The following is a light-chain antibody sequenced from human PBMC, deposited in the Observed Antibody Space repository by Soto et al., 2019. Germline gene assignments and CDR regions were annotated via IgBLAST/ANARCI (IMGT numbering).Light chain of an antibody. CDR1: QSVRSN. J-gene: IGKJ4*01. CDR3: QQYNNWPLL. Sequence: EIVMTQSPATLSVSPGERVTLSCRASQSVRSNLAWYQQKPGQAPRLLIYGASTRATGIPARFSGSGSGTEFTLTISSLQSEDFAVYYCQQYNNWPLLFGGGTKVETK. V-gene: IGKV3-15*01. CDR2: GAS.